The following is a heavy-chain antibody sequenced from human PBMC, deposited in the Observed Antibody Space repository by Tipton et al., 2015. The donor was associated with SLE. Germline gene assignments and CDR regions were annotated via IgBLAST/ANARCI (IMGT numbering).Heavy chain of an antibody. V-gene: IGHV4-61*02. CDR1: GGSISGGSYY. D-gene: IGHD2-8*02. CDR2: IYTTGNA. CDR3: ARLGYCTGGVCYSHYYYGMDV. J-gene: IGHJ6*02. Sequence: TLSLTCTVSGGSISGGSYYWTWIRQPAGKGLEWIGRIYTTGNANYNPSLKSRVTMSVDTSKNQFSLKLTSVTAADTAVYYCARLGYCTGGVCYSHYYYGMDVWGQGTTVTVSS.